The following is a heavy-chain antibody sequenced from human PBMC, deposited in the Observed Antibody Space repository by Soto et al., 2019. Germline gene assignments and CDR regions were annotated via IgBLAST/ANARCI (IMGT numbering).Heavy chain of an antibody. CDR3: ARATTHGSGSYWDYYYYYGMDV. CDR2: IYSGGST. J-gene: IGHJ6*02. CDR1: GFTVSSNY. V-gene: IGHV3-53*01. Sequence: GGSLRLSCAASGFTVSSNYMSWVRQAPGKGLEWVSVIYSGGSTYYADSVKGRFTISRDNSKNTLYLQMNSLRAEDTAVYYCARATTHGSGSYWDYYYYYGMDVWGQGTTVTVSS. D-gene: IGHD3-10*01.